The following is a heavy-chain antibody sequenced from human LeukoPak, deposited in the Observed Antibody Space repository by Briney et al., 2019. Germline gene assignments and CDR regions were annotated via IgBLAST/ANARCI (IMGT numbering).Heavy chain of an antibody. CDR1: GGSISSGGYS. CDR2: IYHSGST. J-gene: IGHJ4*02. Sequence: SQTLSLTCAVSGGSISSGGYSWSWIRQPPGKGLEWIGYIYHSGSTYYNPSLKSRVTISVDRSKNQFSPRLSSVTAADTAVYYCARGGDGSGSYYKYWGQGTLVTVSS. V-gene: IGHV4-30-2*01. CDR3: ARGGDGSGSYYKY. D-gene: IGHD3-10*01.